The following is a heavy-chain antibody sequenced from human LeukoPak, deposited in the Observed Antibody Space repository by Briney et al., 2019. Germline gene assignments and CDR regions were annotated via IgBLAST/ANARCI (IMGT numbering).Heavy chain of an antibody. D-gene: IGHD4-23*01. CDR2: ISDDGTST. CDR3: ARSYGGFDY. V-gene: IGHV3-74*03. J-gene: IGHJ4*01. Sequence: GESLKISCAASGFSFSSSWMHWVRQAPGKGLMWVSRISDDGTSTMYAASVKGRFTMSRSNAKNTLSLQMDSLTAEDTAVYYCARSYGGFDYWGQGVLVTVS. CDR1: GFSFSSSW.